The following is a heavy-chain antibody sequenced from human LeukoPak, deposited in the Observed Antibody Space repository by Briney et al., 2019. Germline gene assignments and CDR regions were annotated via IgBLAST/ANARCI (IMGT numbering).Heavy chain of an antibody. D-gene: IGHD1-26*01. Sequence: PGGSLRLSCAASGFSFSGYWMHWVRQAPGKGLVWISYINGDGSTTNHADFAEGRFTISRDNAKNTLYLQMNSLRVEDTAVYYCVRGGLMGATDYWGQGTLVTVSP. J-gene: IGHJ4*02. CDR2: INGDGSTT. CDR1: GFSFSGYW. CDR3: VRGGLMGATDY. V-gene: IGHV3-74*01.